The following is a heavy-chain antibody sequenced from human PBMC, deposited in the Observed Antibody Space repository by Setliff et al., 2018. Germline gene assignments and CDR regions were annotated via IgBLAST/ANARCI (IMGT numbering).Heavy chain of an antibody. J-gene: IGHJ4*02. CDR3: AAPGGGRARF. Sequence: SETLSLTCTASGGSISTDHYYWGWIRQPPGKGLEWIGSIDYTGNTWHNPSLKSRVTISVDTSKNQFSLNLSSVTAADTAVYYCAAPGGGRARFWGQGTLVTVSS. CDR2: IDYTGNT. D-gene: IGHD3-16*01. V-gene: IGHV4-39*01. CDR1: GGSISTDHYY.